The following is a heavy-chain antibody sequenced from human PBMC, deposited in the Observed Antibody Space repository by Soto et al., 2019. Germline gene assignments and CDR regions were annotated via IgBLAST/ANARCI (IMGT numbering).Heavy chain of an antibody. J-gene: IGHJ4*02. CDR3: ARDRYYDILTGYYGPFDY. V-gene: IGHV3-21*01. D-gene: IGHD3-9*01. Sequence: GGSLRLSCAASGFTFSSYSMNWVRQAPGKGLEWVSSISSSSSYIYYADSVKGRFTISRDDAKNSLYLQMNSLRAEDTAVYYCARDRYYDILTGYYGPFDYWGQGTLVTVSS. CDR2: ISSSSSYI. CDR1: GFTFSSYS.